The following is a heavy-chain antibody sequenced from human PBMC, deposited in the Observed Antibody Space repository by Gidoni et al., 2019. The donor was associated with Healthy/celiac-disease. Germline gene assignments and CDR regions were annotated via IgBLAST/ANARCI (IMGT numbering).Heavy chain of an antibody. CDR1: RFPLRRHS. D-gene: IGHD6-13*01. CDR3: ARDTAAGDYYYYGMDV. Sequence: EVQLVPSARGLLQPGGSLRLSCSASRFPLRRHSMNWVRQAPGKGLEWVSYISSSSSTIYYADSVKGRFTISRDNAKNSLYLQMNSLRAEDTAVYYCARDTAAGDYYYYGMDVWGQGTTVTVSS. J-gene: IGHJ6*02. CDR2: ISSSSSTI. V-gene: IGHV3-48*01.